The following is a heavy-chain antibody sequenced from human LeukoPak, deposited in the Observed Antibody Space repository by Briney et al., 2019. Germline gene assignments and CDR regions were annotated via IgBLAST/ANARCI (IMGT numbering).Heavy chain of an antibody. CDR2: IYYSGST. V-gene: IGHV4-59*11. CDR3: ARDLQFGPMVRGSGWFDP. CDR1: GGSISSHY. D-gene: IGHD3-10*01. J-gene: IGHJ5*02. Sequence: PSETLSLTCTVSGGSISSHYWSWIRQPPGKGLEWIGYIYYSGSTNYNPSLKSRVTISVDTTKNQFSLKLSSVTAADTAVYYCARDLQFGPMVRGSGWFDPWGQGTLVTVSS.